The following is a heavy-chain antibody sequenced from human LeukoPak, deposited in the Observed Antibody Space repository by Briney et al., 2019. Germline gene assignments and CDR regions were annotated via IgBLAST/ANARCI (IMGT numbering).Heavy chain of an antibody. D-gene: IGHD5-12*01. CDR2: IHHSGST. Sequence: SETLSLTCAVYGGSFSGYYWSWIRQPPGKGLEWIGEIHHSGSTNYNPPLKSRVTISVDTSKNQFSLKLSSVTAADTAVYYCAASSTGSGYPYRSYYFDYWGQGTLVTVSS. CDR3: AASSTGSGYPYRSYYFDY. CDR1: GGSFSGYY. V-gene: IGHV4-34*01. J-gene: IGHJ4*02.